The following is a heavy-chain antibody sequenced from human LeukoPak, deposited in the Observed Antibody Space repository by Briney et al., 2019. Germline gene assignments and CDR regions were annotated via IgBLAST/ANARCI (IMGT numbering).Heavy chain of an antibody. D-gene: IGHD6-13*01. J-gene: IGHJ4*02. CDR2: ISYDGSNK. CDR1: GFTVSSNY. CDR3: AGYSSSWYDY. V-gene: IGHV3-30*03. Sequence: GGSLRLSCAASGFTVSSNYMSWVRQAPGKGLEWVAVISYDGSNKYYADSVKGRFTISRDNSKNTLYLQMNSLRAEDTAVYYCAGYSSSWYDYWGQGTLVTVSS.